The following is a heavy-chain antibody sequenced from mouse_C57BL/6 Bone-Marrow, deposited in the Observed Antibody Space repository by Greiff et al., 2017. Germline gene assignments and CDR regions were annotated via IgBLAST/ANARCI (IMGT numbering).Heavy chain of an antibody. CDR3: ASDYGNSFGY. V-gene: IGHV1-54*01. CDR2: INPGSGGT. CDR1: GYAFTNYL. J-gene: IGHJ3*01. Sequence: VQLQQSGAELVRPGTSVKVSCKASGYAFTNYLIEWVKQRPGQGLEWIGVINPGSGGTNYNEKFKGKATLTVDKSSSTAYMQLSSLTSEDAAVYFCASDYGNSFGYWGPGTMVTVSA. D-gene: IGHD2-1*01.